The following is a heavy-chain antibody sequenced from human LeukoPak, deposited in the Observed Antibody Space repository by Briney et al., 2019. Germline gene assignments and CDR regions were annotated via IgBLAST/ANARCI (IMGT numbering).Heavy chain of an antibody. D-gene: IGHD4-11*01. Sequence: GGSLKPSCAASGFTFSSYAMSWVRQAPGKGLEWVSAISGSGGSTYYADSVKGRFTISRDNSKNTLYLQMNSLRVEDTALYYCARGLQYFEHWGQGVLVTVSS. CDR3: ARGLQYFEH. CDR2: ISGSGGST. V-gene: IGHV3-23*01. J-gene: IGHJ4*02. CDR1: GFTFSSYA.